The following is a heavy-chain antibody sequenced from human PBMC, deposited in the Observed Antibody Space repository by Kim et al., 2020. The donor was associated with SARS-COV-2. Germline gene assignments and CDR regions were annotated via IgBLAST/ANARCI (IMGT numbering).Heavy chain of an antibody. D-gene: IGHD4-17*01. V-gene: IGHV3-11*01. CDR3: ARDGATVTTGYWYFDL. Sequence: SVKGRLTNTSDNAKNSLYLQMNSLRTEDTAVYYCARDGATVTTGYWYFDLWGRGTLVTVSS. J-gene: IGHJ2*01.